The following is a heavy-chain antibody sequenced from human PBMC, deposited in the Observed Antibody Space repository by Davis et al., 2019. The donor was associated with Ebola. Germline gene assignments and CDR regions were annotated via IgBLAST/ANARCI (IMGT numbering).Heavy chain of an antibody. D-gene: IGHD3-22*01. CDR3: ARAKAYYEGTGSYLYYFDY. J-gene: IGHJ4*02. V-gene: IGHV1-8*01. Sequence: ASVKVSCKASGYTFISYDINWVRQATGQGLEWMGWTNPNSGNTGYAQKFQGRVTMTMTTSISTAHMELSSLRSEDTAVYYWARAKAYYEGTGSYLYYFDYWGQGTLVTVSS. CDR2: TNPNSGNT. CDR1: GYTFISYD.